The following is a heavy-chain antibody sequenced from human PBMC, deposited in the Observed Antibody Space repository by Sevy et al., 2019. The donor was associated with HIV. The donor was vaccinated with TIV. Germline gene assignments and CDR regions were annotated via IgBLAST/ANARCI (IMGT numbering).Heavy chain of an antibody. D-gene: IGHD1-26*01. CDR2: IYYNGHI. J-gene: IGHJ4*02. CDR3: AGENAWGRGYS. V-gene: IGHV4-59*08. Sequence: SETLSLTCTVSGGSITSLYWNWIRQPPGKGLEWVANIYYNGHINYNPSLKNRLTLSLDTSQNQFSLRLSSVTAADTAMYYCAGENAWGRGYSWGQGTLVTVSS. CDR1: GGSITSLY.